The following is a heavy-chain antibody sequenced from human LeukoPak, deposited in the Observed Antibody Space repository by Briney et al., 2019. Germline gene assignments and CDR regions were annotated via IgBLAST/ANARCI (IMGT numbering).Heavy chain of an antibody. CDR3: ANHYYEGPLYYFDY. Sequence: TGGSLRLSCAASGFTFSSYAMNWVRRAPGKGLEWVSAISGSGGSTCYADSVKGRFTISRDNSKNTLYLQMNSLRAEDTAVYYCANHYYEGPLYYFDYWGQGTLVTVSS. D-gene: IGHD3-22*01. CDR2: ISGSGGST. V-gene: IGHV3-23*01. J-gene: IGHJ4*02. CDR1: GFTFSSYA.